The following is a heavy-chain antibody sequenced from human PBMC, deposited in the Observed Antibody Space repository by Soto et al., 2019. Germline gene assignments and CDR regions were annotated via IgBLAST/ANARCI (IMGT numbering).Heavy chain of an antibody. D-gene: IGHD6-25*01. J-gene: IGHJ6*02. CDR1: GYSISSGHS. CDR2: IFHTGST. Sequence: SETLSLTCAVSGYSISSGHSLVSIRQPPGKGLEWIGSIFHTGSTYYNPSPKSRVTLSVDTSKNQFSLKLSSVTAADTAVYFCATLPRLDGMDVWGQGTTVTVSS. V-gene: IGHV4-38-2*01. CDR3: ATLPRLDGMDV.